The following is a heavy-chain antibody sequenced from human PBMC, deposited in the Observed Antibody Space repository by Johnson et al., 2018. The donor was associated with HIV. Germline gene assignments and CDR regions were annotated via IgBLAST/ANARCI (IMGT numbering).Heavy chain of an antibody. Sequence: QVQLVESGGDLVKPGGSLRLSCVASGFVFSDSHMSWIRQAPGKGLEWVAFIRYDGSNKYYADSVKGRFTISRDNSKNTVSLQMNSLRAEDTAVYYCARDRGRGGYSYGRGDAFDIWGQGTMVTVSS. CDR1: GFVFSDSH. D-gene: IGHD5-18*01. CDR3: ARDRGRGGYSYGRGDAFDI. J-gene: IGHJ3*02. CDR2: IRYDGSNK. V-gene: IGHV3-33*08.